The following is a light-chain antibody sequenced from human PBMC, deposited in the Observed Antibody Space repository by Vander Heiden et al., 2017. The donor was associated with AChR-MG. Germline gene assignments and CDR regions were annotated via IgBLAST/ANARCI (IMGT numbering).Light chain of an antibody. Sequence: NFMLTQPHSVSESPGKTVTISCTGSSGSIASNYVQWYQQRPGSAPTTVIYEDNQRPSGVPDRFSGSIDSSSNSASLTISGLKTEDEADYYCQSYDSSTLVFGGGTKLTGL. CDR3: QSYDSSTLV. V-gene: IGLV6-57*02. CDR1: SGSIASNY. CDR2: EDN. J-gene: IGLJ3*02.